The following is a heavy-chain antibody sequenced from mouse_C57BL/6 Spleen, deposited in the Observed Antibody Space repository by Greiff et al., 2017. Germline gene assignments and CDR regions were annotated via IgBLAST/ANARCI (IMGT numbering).Heavy chain of an antibody. Sequence: QVQLKQPGAELVKPGASVKLSCKASGYTFTSYWMQWVKQRPGQGLEWIGEIDPSDSYTNYNQKFKGKATLTVDTSSSTAYMQLSSLTSEDSAVYYCARWYSNDDAMDYWGQGTSVTVSS. J-gene: IGHJ4*01. D-gene: IGHD2-12*01. CDR2: IDPSDSYT. V-gene: IGHV1-50*01. CDR1: GYTFTSYW. CDR3: ARWYSNDDAMDY.